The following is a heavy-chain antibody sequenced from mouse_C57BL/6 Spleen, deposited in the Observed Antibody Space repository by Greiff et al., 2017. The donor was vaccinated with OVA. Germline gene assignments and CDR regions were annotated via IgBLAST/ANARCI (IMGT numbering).Heavy chain of an antibody. CDR3: ARFEGYYYGTRDY. CDR2: IYPGSGST. CDR1: GYPFTSYW. D-gene: IGHD1-1*01. V-gene: IGHV1-55*01. J-gene: IGHJ2*01. Sequence: QVQLQQPGAELVKPGASVKMSCKASGYPFTSYWITWVKQRPGQGLEWIGDIYPGSGSTNYNEKFKSKATLTVDTSSSTAYMQLSSLTSEDSAVYYCARFEGYYYGTRDYWGQGTTLTVSS.